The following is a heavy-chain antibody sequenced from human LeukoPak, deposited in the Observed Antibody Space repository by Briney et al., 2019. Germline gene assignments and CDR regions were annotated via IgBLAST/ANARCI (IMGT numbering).Heavy chain of an antibody. V-gene: IGHV3-30-3*01. CDR2: ISYDGSNK. J-gene: IGHJ4*02. D-gene: IGHD6-13*01. Sequence: GGSLRLSCAASGFTFSSYAMHWVRQAPGKGLEWVAVISYDGSNKYYADSVKGRFTISRDNSKNTLYLQMNSLRAEDTAVYYCARAKLAAAAGTDYWGQGTLVTVSS. CDR3: ARAKLAAAAGTDY. CDR1: GFTFSSYA.